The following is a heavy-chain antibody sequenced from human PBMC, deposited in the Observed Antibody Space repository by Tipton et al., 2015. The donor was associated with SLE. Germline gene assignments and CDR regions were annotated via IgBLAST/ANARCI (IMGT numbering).Heavy chain of an antibody. D-gene: IGHD3-16*01. CDR2: IYTSGST. CDR3: ARVHGGWYFDL. CDR1: RGFSSSGGYY. Sequence: TLSLTCTVSRGFSSSGGYYWSWVRRTAGKGLEWIGRIYTSGSTNYNPSFKSRVTMSVDASKNQFSLNLGSVTAADTAVYYCARVHGGWYFDLWGRGTLVTVSS. J-gene: IGHJ2*01. V-gene: IGHV4-61*02.